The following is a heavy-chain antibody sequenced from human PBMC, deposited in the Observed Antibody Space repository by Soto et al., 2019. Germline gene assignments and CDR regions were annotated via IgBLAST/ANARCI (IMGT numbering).Heavy chain of an antibody. CDR2: IYWDDDK. D-gene: IGHD2-21*02. CDR1: GFSLSTTGVG. CDR3: VQSRCGGDCLQSYSSHSYYGLDV. Sequence: QITLKESGPTLVKPTQTLTLTCTFSGFSLSTTGVGVGWIRQPPGTALEWLALIYWDDDKRYNPSLNSRLTITKHTTTSQVVLAMTTVAPVDTPTYYCVQSRCGGDCLQSYSSHSYYGLDVWGQGTTVTVSS. V-gene: IGHV2-5*02. J-gene: IGHJ6*02.